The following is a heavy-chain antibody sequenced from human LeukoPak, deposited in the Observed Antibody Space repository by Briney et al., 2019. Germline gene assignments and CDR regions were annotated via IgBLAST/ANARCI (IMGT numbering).Heavy chain of an antibody. J-gene: IGHJ3*02. D-gene: IGHD2-21*01. Sequence: GGSLRLSCAASGFTFSDYYMSWIRQAPGKGLEWVSYISSSGSTIYYADSVKGRFTISRDNAKNSLYLQMNSLRAEDTAVYYCAKDRHIVVVIDAFDIWGQGTMVTVSS. V-gene: IGHV3-11*01. CDR2: ISSSGSTI. CDR1: GFTFSDYY. CDR3: AKDRHIVVVIDAFDI.